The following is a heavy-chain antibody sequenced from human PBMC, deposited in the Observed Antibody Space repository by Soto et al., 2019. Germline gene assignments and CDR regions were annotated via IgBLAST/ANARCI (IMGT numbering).Heavy chain of an antibody. CDR1: GYTFTDYD. D-gene: IGHD2-15*01. CDR2: MSPNSGKT. J-gene: IGHJ4*02. V-gene: IGHV1-8*01. Sequence: GASVKVPCKTSGYTFTDYDVSWVRQASGQGLEWMGWMSPNSGKTGYVEKFQGRVTMTANTSLSTAYMELHSLRSEDTAIYFCARGRIGAAFWGQGTLVTVSS. CDR3: ARGRIGAAF.